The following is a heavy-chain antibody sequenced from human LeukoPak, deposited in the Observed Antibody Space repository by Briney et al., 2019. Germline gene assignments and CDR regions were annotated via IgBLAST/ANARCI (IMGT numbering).Heavy chain of an antibody. CDR3: ARVDCSSPTSCYYYMDV. Sequence: GGSLRLSCAASGFTFSSYGMHWVRQAPGKGLEWVAFIRYDGSNKYYADSVKGRFTISRDNSKNTLYLQMNSLTVEDTAVYYCARVDCSSPTSCYYYMDVWGKGTTVTISS. CDR1: GFTFSSYG. V-gene: IGHV3-30*02. D-gene: IGHD2-2*01. J-gene: IGHJ6*03. CDR2: IRYDGSNK.